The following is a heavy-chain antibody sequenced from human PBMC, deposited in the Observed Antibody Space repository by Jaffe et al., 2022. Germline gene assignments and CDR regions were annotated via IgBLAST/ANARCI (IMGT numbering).Heavy chain of an antibody. V-gene: IGHV3-30*02. CDR3: AKDVNSGYDPYYYYYMDV. J-gene: IGHJ6*03. Sequence: QVQLVESGGGVVQPGGSLRLSCAASGFTFSSYGMHWVRQAPGKGLEWVAFIRYDGSNKYYADSVKGRFTISRDNSKNTLYLQMNSLRAEDTAVYYCAKDVNSGYDPYYYYYMDVWGKGTTVTVSS. CDR2: IRYDGSNK. CDR1: GFTFSSYG. D-gene: IGHD5-12*01.